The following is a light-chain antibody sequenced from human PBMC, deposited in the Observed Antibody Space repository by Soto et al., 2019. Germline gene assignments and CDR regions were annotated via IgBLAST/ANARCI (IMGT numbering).Light chain of an antibody. J-gene: IGLJ1*01. CDR2: DVS. Sequence: QSALTQPRSVSGSPGQSVTISCTGTSNDVGGYNYVSWYQQHPGKAPKLMIYDVSKRPSGVPDRFSGSKSGNTASLTISGLQAEDEADYYCCSYAGSYTFHVFGTGTKVTVL. V-gene: IGLV2-11*01. CDR1: SNDVGGYNY. CDR3: CSYAGSYTFHV.